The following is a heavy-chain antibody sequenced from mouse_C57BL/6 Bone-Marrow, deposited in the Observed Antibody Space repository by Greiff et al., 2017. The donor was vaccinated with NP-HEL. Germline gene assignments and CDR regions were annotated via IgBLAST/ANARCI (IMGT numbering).Heavy chain of an antibody. CDR1: GFTFSSYG. CDR2: ISSGGSYT. V-gene: IGHV5-6*01. J-gene: IGHJ2*01. D-gene: IGHD2-4*01. Sequence: EVQVVESGGDLVKPGGSLKLSCAASGFTFSSYGMSWVRQTPDKRLEWVATISSGGSYTYYPDSVKGRFTISRDNAKNTLYLQMSSLKSEDTAMYYCARLVYDYDDGFDYWGQGTTLTVSS. CDR3: ARLVYDYDDGFDY.